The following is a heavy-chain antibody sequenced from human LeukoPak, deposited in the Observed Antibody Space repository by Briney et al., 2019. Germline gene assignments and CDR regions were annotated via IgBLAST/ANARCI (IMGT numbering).Heavy chain of an antibody. CDR1: GFTVSSNY. CDR2: IYSGGST. V-gene: IGHV3-53*01. CDR3: ARDFGDVAFDI. J-gene: IGHJ3*02. D-gene: IGHD3-10*01. Sequence: GGSLRLSCAASGFTVSSNYMSWVRQAPGKGLERVSVIYSGGSTYYADSVKGRFTISRDNSKNTLYLQMNSLRAEDTAVYYCARDFGDVAFDIWGQGTMVTVSS.